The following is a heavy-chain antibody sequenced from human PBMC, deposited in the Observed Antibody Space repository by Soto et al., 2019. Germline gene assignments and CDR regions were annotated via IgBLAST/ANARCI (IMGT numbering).Heavy chain of an antibody. CDR2: IIPIFGIA. D-gene: IGHD4-17*01. V-gene: IGHV1-69*10. CDR3: ARDYGGKSGYFDY. J-gene: IGHJ4*02. Sequence: GASVKVSCKASGGTFSSYAISWVRQAPGQGLEWMGGIIPIFGIANYAQKFQGRVTIAADKSTSTAYMELSSLRSEDTAVYYCARDYGGKSGYFDYWGQGTLVTVSS. CDR1: GGTFSSYA.